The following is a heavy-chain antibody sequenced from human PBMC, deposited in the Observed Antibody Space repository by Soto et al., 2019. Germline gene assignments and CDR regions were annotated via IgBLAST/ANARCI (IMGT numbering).Heavy chain of an antibody. D-gene: IGHD3-3*01. CDR3: ATVNTYYDFWSGYSTGYYYGMDV. V-gene: IGHV1-24*01. J-gene: IGHJ6*02. CDR2: FDPEDGET. CDR1: GYTLTELS. Sequence: ASVKVSCKVSGYTLTELSMHWVRQAPGKGLEWMGGFDPEDGETIYAQKFQGRVTMTEDTSTDTAYMELSSLRSEDTAVYYCATVNTYYDFWSGYSTGYYYGMDVWGQGTTVTVSS.